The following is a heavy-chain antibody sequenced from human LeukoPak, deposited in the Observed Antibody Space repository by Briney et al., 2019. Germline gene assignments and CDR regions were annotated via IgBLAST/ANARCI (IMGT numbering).Heavy chain of an antibody. V-gene: IGHV4-39*07. J-gene: IGHJ5*02. D-gene: IGHD2-2*01. CDR1: GGSISSSSYY. CDR2: IYYSGST. CDR3: AREGYCSSTSCRGDNWFDP. Sequence: SETLSLTCTVSGGSISSSSYYWGWIRQPPGKGLEWIGSIYYSGSTYYNPSLKSRVTISVDTSKNQFSLKLSSVTAADTAVYYCAREGYCSSTSCRGDNWFDPWGQGTLVTVSS.